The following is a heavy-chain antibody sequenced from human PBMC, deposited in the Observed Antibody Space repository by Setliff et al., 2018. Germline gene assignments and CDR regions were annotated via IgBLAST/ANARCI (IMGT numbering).Heavy chain of an antibody. Sequence: GGSLRLSCAASGFTFSSYCMSWIRQAPGKGLEWVANIKQDGSAKYYVDSVKGRFTISRNNAKNSLYLQMNSLRPEDTAVYYCARDSTWYWYFDLWGRGTLVTVSS. CDR3: ARDSTWYWYFDL. CDR2: IKQDGSAK. J-gene: IGHJ2*01. D-gene: IGHD3-16*01. CDR1: GFTFSSYC. V-gene: IGHV3-7*03.